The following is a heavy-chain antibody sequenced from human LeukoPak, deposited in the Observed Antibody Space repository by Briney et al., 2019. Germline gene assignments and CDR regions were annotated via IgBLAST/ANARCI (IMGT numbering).Heavy chain of an antibody. D-gene: IGHD7-27*01. V-gene: IGHV4-59*08. Sequence: SETLSLTCTVSGGSISSYYWSWIRQPPGKGLEWIGYIYYSGSTNYNPSLKSRVTMSVDTSKTQFSLQLSSVTAADTAVYYCARGQKTGWPWYFDLWGRGTLVTVSS. J-gene: IGHJ2*01. CDR1: GGSISSYY. CDR3: ARGQKTGWPWYFDL. CDR2: IYYSGST.